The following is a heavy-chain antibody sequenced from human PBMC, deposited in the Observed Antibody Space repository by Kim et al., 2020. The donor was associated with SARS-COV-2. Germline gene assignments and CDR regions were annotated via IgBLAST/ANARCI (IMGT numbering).Heavy chain of an antibody. J-gene: IGHJ4*02. V-gene: IGHV3-11*03. CDR3: ARIPGGSSSWYYFDH. CDR2: ISGNTGYT. Sequence: VGSLRLSCAASGFSFSDYYMIWIRQTPGKGLEWVSYISGNTGYTNYADSVKGRFTISRDNTKNSLYLQMTSLRAEDTALYYCARIPGGSSSWYYFDHWGQGTLVTVSS. D-gene: IGHD6-13*01. CDR1: GFSFSDYY.